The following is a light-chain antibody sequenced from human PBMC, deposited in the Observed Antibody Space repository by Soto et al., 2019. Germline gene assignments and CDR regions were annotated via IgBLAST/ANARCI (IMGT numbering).Light chain of an antibody. J-gene: IGKJ2*01. V-gene: IGKV1-39*01. Sequence: DIQMTQSPSSLSASVGDRVTITCRASQSISSYLDWYQQKPGKGPKLLIHAASTLQSGVPSRFGGSGSGTQFTLTISSLQPDDFATYYCQQSYSTPYTFGQGTKVDIK. CDR1: QSISSY. CDR2: AAS. CDR3: QQSYSTPYT.